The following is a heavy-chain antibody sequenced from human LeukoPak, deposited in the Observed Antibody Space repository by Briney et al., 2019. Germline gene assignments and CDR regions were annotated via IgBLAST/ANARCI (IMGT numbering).Heavy chain of an antibody. CDR2: ISSSGSTI. Sequence: GGSLRLSCAASGFTFSSYEMNWVRQAPGKGLEWVSYISSSGSTIYYADSVKGRFTISRDNAKNSLYLQMNSLRAEDTAVYYCAREAKDYYDSSGYYGREFDYWGKGTLVTVSS. V-gene: IGHV3-48*03. D-gene: IGHD3-22*01. J-gene: IGHJ4*02. CDR1: GFTFSSYE. CDR3: AREAKDYYDSSGYYGREFDY.